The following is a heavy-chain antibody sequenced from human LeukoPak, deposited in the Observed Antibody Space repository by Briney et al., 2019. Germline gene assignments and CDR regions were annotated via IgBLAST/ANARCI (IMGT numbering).Heavy chain of an antibody. CDR3: ARGNSSSPGAFDY. V-gene: IGHV1-69*05. J-gene: IGHJ4*02. D-gene: IGHD6-6*01. Sequence: REASVKVSCKASGGTFSSYAISWVRQAPGQGLEWMGGIIPIFGTANYAQKFQGRVTITTDESTSTAYMELSSLRSEDTAVHYCARGNSSSPGAFDYWGQGTLVTVSS. CDR1: GGTFSSYA. CDR2: IIPIFGTA.